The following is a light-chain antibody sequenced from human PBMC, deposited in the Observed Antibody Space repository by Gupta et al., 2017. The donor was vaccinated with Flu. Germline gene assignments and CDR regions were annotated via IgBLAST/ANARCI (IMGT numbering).Light chain of an antibody. CDR2: EVS. Sequence: ITISCTGTSSDVGGYNYVSWYQQHPGKAPKLMIYEVSYRPSGVSNRFSGSKSGNTASLTISGLQAEDEADYYCNSYTSSSTPGVFGGGTKLTVL. V-gene: IGLV2-14*01. CDR1: SSDVGGYNY. J-gene: IGLJ3*02. CDR3: NSYTSSSTPGV.